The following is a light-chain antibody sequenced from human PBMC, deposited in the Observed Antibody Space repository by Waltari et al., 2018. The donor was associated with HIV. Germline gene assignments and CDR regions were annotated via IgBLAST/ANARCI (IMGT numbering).Light chain of an antibody. CDR1: QSVLYSSNNKNY. Sequence: DIVMTQSPDSLAVSLGERATINCKSSQSVLYSSNNKNYLACYQQKPGQPPKLLIYWASTRESGVPDRFRGSGSGTDFTLTISSLQAEDVAVYYCQQYSSTPRTFGQGTKVEIK. CDR2: WAS. V-gene: IGKV4-1*01. J-gene: IGKJ1*01. CDR3: QQYSSTPRT.